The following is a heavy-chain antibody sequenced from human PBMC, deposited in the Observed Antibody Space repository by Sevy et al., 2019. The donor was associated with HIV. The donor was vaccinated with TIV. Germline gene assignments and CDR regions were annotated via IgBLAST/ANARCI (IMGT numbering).Heavy chain of an antibody. V-gene: IGHV3-23*01. J-gene: IGHJ4*02. Sequence: QLGGSLRLSCAASGFTFSKYSMSWVRQPPGKGLEWVSTLSFGCGEINHADSVKGRFTISRDNSKNSLYLQMNNLRAEDTAVYYCAREGCTKPHDYWGQRTLVTVSS. CDR2: LSFGCGEI. CDR3: AREGCTKPHDY. D-gene: IGHD2-8*01. CDR1: GFTFSKYS.